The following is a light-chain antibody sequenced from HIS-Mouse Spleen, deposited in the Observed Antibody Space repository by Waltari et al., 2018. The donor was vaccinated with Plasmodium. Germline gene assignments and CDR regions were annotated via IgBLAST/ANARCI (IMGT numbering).Light chain of an antibody. CDR1: QSLLHSNGYNY. J-gene: IGKJ2*01. V-gene: IGKV2-28*01. CDR3: MQALQTPYT. Sequence: PLSLPVTPGEPASISCRSSQSLLHSNGYNYLDWYLQKPGQSPQLLIYLGSNRASGVPDRFSGSGSGTDFTLKISRVEAEDVGVYYCMQALQTPYTFGQGTKLEIK. CDR2: LGS.